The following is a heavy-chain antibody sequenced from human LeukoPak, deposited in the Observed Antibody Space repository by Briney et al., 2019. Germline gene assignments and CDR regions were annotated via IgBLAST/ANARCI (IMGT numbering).Heavy chain of an antibody. CDR3: ARGLPVGFLGVPLNWFDP. Sequence: SVKVSCKASGGTSSSYAISWVRQAPGQGLEWMGGIIPIFGTANYAQKFQGRVTITTDESTSTAYMELSSLRSEDTAVYYCARGLPVGFLGVPLNWFDPWGQGTLVTVSS. J-gene: IGHJ5*02. CDR2: IIPIFGTA. V-gene: IGHV1-69*05. CDR1: GGTSSSYA. D-gene: IGHD3-10*01.